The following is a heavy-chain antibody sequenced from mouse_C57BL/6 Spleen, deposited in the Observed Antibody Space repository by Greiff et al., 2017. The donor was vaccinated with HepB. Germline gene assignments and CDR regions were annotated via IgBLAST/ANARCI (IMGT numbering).Heavy chain of an antibody. J-gene: IGHJ1*03. CDR3: ARKNWDWYFDV. CDR1: GFSLTSYG. Sequence: QVQLQQSGRGLVQPSQSLSITCTVSGFSLTSYGVHWVRQSPGKGLEWLGGIWSGGSTDYNAAFISRLSISKDNSKSQVFFKMNSLQADDTAIYYCARKNWDWYFDVWGTGTTVTVSS. CDR2: IWSGGST. V-gene: IGHV2-2*01. D-gene: IGHD4-1*01.